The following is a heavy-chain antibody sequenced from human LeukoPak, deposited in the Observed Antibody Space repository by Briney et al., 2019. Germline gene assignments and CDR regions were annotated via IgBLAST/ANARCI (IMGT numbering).Heavy chain of an antibody. V-gene: IGHV3-23*01. Sequence: GGSLRLSCAASGFTFSNYAMSWVRQAPGKGLEWVSSVTGSGSRIYNADSVKGRFTISRDNSKNTLYLQMNSLRAEDTAVYYCARGARDYYGSGSYYRGDYGMDVWGQGTTVTVSS. CDR2: VTGSGSRI. CDR1: GFTFSNYA. CDR3: ARGARDYYGSGSYYRGDYGMDV. D-gene: IGHD3-10*01. J-gene: IGHJ6*02.